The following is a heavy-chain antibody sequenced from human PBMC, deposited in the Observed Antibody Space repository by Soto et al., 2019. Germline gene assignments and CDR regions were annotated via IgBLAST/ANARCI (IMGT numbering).Heavy chain of an antibody. J-gene: IGHJ4*02. CDR2: ISYDGTNK. Sequence: QVQLVESGGGVVQPGRSLRLSCAASGFTFSRFSMHWVRQAPGKGLEWVAVISYDGTNKYNADSVMGRFTISRDNSKNTLYLQMNSLGAEDTAVYYCARGRISHFDSSGYYQGFEYWGQGTLVTVSS. D-gene: IGHD3-22*01. CDR3: ARGRISHFDSSGYYQGFEY. CDR1: GFTFSRFS. V-gene: IGHV3-30-3*01.